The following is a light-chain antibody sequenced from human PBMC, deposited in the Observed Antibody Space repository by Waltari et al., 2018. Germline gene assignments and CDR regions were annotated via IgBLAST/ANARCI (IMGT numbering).Light chain of an antibody. CDR3: QSYDTSLSALV. J-gene: IGLJ2*01. CDR1: TSNIRAGYD. CDR2: SNS. V-gene: IGLV1-40*01. Sequence: QSVLTQPPSVSGATGQRVTISCSGSTSNIRAGYDVHWYQQLPGTAPKLPIHSNSGRPSVVHDRFSGSKSGTSASLAITGLQPEDEADYYCQSYDTSLSALVFGGGTKLTVL.